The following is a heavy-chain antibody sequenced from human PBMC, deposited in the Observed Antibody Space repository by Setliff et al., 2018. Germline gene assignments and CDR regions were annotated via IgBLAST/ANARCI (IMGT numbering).Heavy chain of an antibody. Sequence: GASVKVSCKASGYTFTSYGISWVRQAPGRGLEWMGWISAYNGNTNYAQKLQGRVTMTTDTSTSTAYMELRSLRSDDTAVYYCARVPRLEWLLPTFDSWGQGTLVTVSS. D-gene: IGHD3-3*01. CDR1: GYTFTSYG. CDR2: ISAYNGNT. J-gene: IGHJ4*02. V-gene: IGHV1-18*01. CDR3: ARVPRLEWLLPTFDS.